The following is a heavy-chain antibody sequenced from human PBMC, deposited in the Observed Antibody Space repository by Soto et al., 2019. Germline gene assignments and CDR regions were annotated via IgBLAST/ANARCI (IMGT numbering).Heavy chain of an antibody. CDR3: ARARRDYDILTGYHDY. CDR1: GYTFTGYY. J-gene: IGHJ4*02. V-gene: IGHV1-2*02. D-gene: IGHD3-9*01. CDR2: INPNSGGT. Sequence: QVQLVQSGAEVKKPGASVKVSCKASGYTFTGYYMHWVRQAPGQGLEWMGWINPNSGGTNYAQKLQGRVTMTRDTSISTAYMELSRLRSDDTAVYYCARARRDYDILTGYHDYWGQGTLVTVSS.